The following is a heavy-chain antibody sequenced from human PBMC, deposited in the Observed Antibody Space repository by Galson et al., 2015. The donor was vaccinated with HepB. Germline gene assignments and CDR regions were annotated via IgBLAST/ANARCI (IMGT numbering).Heavy chain of an antibody. CDR3: AKARGDYRGWYFDL. V-gene: IGHV3-30*04. CDR2: ISYDGSNK. CDR1: GFTFSSYA. D-gene: IGHD4-11*01. J-gene: IGHJ2*01. Sequence: SLRLSCAASGFTFSSYAMHWVRQAPGRGLEWVAVISYDGSNKYYADSVKGRFTISRDNSKNTLYLQMNSLRAEDTAVYYCAKARGDYRGWYFDLWGRGTLVTVSS.